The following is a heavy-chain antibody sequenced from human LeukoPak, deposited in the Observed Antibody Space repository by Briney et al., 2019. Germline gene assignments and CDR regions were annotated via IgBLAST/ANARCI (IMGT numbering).Heavy chain of an antibody. Sequence: SETLSLTCAVYGGSFSGYYWSWIRQPPGKGLEWIAEINHSGSTNYNPSLKSRVTISVDTSKNQFSLKLSSVTAADTAVYYCARGRGKLWKVHYYGMDFWGKGTTVTVSS. CDR1: GGSFSGYY. CDR2: INHSGST. J-gene: IGHJ6*04. V-gene: IGHV4-34*01. D-gene: IGHD5-18*01. CDR3: ARGRGKLWKVHYYGMDF.